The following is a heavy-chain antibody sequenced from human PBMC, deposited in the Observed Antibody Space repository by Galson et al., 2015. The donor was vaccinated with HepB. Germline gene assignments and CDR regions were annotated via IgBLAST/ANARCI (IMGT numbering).Heavy chain of an antibody. CDR1: GFTVSRAY. Sequence: SLRLSCAASGFTVSRAYMSWVRQAPGKGLEWVSCIYGGGSTFYADSVKGRLTISRDNSKNTLYLQIDSLRAEDTAVYYCARGTAIESAMGVWGQGTPVTVSS. V-gene: IGHV3-53*01. CDR3: ARGTAIESAMGV. CDR2: IYGGGST. J-gene: IGHJ4*02. D-gene: IGHD1-26*01.